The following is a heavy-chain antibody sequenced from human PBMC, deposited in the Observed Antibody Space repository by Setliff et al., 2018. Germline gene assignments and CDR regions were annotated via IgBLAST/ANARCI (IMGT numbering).Heavy chain of an antibody. D-gene: IGHD6-19*01. CDR3: ARVTIAVAGYFDF. CDR1: GYTFTNYG. V-gene: IGHV1-18*01. Sequence: ASVKVSCKASGYTFTNYGVTWVRQAPGQGLEWMGWIGAYNGNTYNAHKFQGRVTMTSDTSTSTVYMELRSLRSDDTAVYYCARVTIAVAGYFDFGGQGTLVT. CDR2: IGAYNGNT. J-gene: IGHJ4*02.